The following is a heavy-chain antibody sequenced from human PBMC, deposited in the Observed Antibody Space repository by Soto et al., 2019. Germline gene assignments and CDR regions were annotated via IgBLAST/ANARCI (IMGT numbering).Heavy chain of an antibody. V-gene: IGHV5-51*01. D-gene: IGHD6-19*01. Sequence: GESLKISCKASGYSFTSYWIGWVRQMPGKGLEWMGIIYPDDSDTRYSPSFQGQVTISADKSITTAYLQWDNLKASDTAMYYCARHNEAVAGAYWGQGTLVTVSS. CDR3: ARHNEAVAGAY. J-gene: IGHJ4*01. CDR1: GYSFTSYW. CDR2: IYPDDSDT.